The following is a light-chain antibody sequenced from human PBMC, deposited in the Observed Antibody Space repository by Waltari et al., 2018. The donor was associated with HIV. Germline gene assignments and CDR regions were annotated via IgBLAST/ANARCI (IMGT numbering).Light chain of an antibody. Sequence: QSALTQPASVSESPGQSITISCTGTSSELGEYNYVSWFQHPPTQSPKLIIFDVSYRPSGVSNRFSGPESCHTASLTISGLQAEDEADYYCISYTTIYTWVFGGGTKLTVL. CDR3: ISYTTIYTWV. CDR2: DVS. CDR1: SSELGEYNY. V-gene: IGLV2-14*01. J-gene: IGLJ3*02.